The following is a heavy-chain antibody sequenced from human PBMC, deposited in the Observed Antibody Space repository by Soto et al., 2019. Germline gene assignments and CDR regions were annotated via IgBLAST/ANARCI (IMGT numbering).Heavy chain of an antibody. CDR3: VRDTKGVLDS. V-gene: IGHV3-23*01. CDR1: GFTFSNYA. J-gene: IGHJ4*02. Sequence: PGGSLRLSCAASGFTFSNYAMSWVRQAPGQGLEWVSSMRGSGGYTYYADSVKGRFTISRDNSKNTVNLQMNSLRVEDTAQYYCVRDTKGVLDSWGQGTLVTVSS. D-gene: IGHD2-8*01. CDR2: MRGSGGYT.